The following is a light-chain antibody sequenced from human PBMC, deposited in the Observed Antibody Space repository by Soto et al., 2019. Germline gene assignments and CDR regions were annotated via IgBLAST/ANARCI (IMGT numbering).Light chain of an antibody. V-gene: IGLV7-46*01. Sequence: QAVVTQEPSLTVSPGGTVTLTCGSSTGAVTSGHYPYWFQQKPGQAPRTLIYDTSNKHSWTPARFSGSLLGGKAALTLSGAQPEVVVECYCLLSYLVPRPVFGPGT. J-gene: IGLJ1*01. CDR3: LLSYLVPRPV. CDR1: TGAVTSGHY. CDR2: DTS.